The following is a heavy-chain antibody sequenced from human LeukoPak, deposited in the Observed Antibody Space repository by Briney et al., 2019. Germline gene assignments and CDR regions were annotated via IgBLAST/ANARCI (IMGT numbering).Heavy chain of an antibody. CDR3: ARDRPSITIFGVMHAFDI. J-gene: IGHJ3*02. CDR2: IYTSGST. D-gene: IGHD3-3*01. CDR1: GGSISSYY. V-gene: IGHV4-4*07. Sequence: SETLSLTCTVSGGSISSYYRSWIRQPAGKGLEWIGRIYTSGSTNYNPSLKSRVTMSVDTSKNQFSLKLSSVTAADTAVYYCARDRPSITIFGVMHAFDIWGQGTMVTVSS.